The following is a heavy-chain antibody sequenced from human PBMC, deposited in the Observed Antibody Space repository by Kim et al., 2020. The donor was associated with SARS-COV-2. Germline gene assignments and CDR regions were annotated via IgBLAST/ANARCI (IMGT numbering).Heavy chain of an antibody. J-gene: IGHJ4*02. Sequence: YSPSFQGQVTISADKSISTAYLQWSSLKASDTAMYYCARHAEHDIVGSDYWGQGTLVTVSS. V-gene: IGHV5-51*01. CDR3: ARHAEHDIVGSDY. D-gene: IGHD2-15*01.